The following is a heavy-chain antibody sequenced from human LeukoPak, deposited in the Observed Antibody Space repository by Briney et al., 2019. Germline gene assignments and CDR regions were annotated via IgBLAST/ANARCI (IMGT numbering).Heavy chain of an antibody. CDR3: ARDNGHGYIDY. CDR2: ISYSGGT. Sequence: IPSETLSLTCTVSGGSISSVGYYWSWIRQHPGKGLEWIGFISYSGGTYYNPSLKSRITMSVDTSENQFSLKLSSVTAADTAVYYCARDNGHGYIDYWGQGTLVTVSS. CDR1: GGSISSVGYY. J-gene: IGHJ4*02. V-gene: IGHV4-31*03. D-gene: IGHD3-22*01.